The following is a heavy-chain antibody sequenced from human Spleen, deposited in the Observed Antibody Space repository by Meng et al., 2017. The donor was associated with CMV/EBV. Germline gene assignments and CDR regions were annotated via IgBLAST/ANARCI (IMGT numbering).Heavy chain of an antibody. D-gene: IGHD3/OR15-3a*01. Sequence: ETLSLTCAASGFTFSTYWMTWVRQAPGKGLEWVANIKQDGGEKYYVDSAKGRFTVSRDNAKNSMCLQMNSLRAEDTAVYYCARETHRPFDFWTGVGVLSYFDYWGQGTLVTVSS. CDR3: ARETHRPFDFWTGVGVLSYFDY. J-gene: IGHJ4*02. CDR1: GFTFSTYW. CDR2: IKQDGGEK. V-gene: IGHV3-7*01.